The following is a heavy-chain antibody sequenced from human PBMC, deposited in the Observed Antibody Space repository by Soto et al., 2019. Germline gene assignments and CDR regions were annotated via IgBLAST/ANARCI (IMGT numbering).Heavy chain of an antibody. CDR3: ARSFVSGSGGSYDYNWFDP. CDR2: INHSGST. V-gene: IGHV4-34*01. J-gene: IGHJ5*02. Sequence: SETLSLTCAVYGGSFSGYYWSWIRQPPGKGLEWIGEINHSGSTNYNPSLKSRVTISVDTSKNQFSLKLSSVTAADTAVYYCARSFVSGSGGSYDYNWFDPWGQGTLVTVS. CDR1: GGSFSGYY. D-gene: IGHD2-15*01.